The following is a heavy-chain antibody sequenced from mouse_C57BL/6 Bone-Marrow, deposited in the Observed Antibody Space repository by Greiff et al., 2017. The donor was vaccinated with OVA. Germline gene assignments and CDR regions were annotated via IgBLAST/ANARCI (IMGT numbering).Heavy chain of an antibody. Sequence: VHLVESGPELVRPGVSVKLSCKGSGYTFTDYAMHWVKQTHAKSLEWIGVISTYYGDASYNQKFKDKATITVDKSSSTAYMELARLTSEDSADYYCGRAYAMDYWGQGTSVTVSS. CDR2: ISTYYGDA. J-gene: IGHJ4*01. CDR1: GYTFTDYA. V-gene: IGHV1-67*01. CDR3: GRAYAMDY.